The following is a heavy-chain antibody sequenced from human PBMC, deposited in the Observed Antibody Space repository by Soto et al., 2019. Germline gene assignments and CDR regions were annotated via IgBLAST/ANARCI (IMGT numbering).Heavy chain of an antibody. CDR1: GFTFSDFW. V-gene: IGHV3-7*03. D-gene: IGHD3-16*02. CDR2: INPDGSEK. CDR3: VRNRIEY. Sequence: GGSLRLSCAASGFTFSDFWMTWVRQAPGKGLEWVANINPDGSEKSYVDSVKGRFTISRDNAKNSMYLQMNSLRADDTAVYYCVRNRIEYWGQGTLVTVYS. J-gene: IGHJ4*02.